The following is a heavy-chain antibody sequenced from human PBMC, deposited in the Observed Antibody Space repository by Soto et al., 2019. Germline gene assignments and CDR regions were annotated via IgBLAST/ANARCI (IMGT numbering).Heavy chain of an antibody. CDR2: ISSSGYST. CDR3: AKGSVVGAAKFDS. Sequence: GGSLRLSCAASGFTFNNYAMSWVRQAPGKGLEWVSAISSSGYSTYYADSVKGRFTISRDNSKNTVYLQMNNLRAEDTAVYYCAKGSVVGAAKFDSWGQGTLVTVSS. V-gene: IGHV3-23*01. D-gene: IGHD2-21*02. CDR1: GFTFNNYA. J-gene: IGHJ4*02.